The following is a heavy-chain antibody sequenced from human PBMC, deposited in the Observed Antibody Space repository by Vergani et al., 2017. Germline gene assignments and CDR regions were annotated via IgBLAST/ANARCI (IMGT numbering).Heavy chain of an antibody. CDR3: ARDARHCSNGVCYGDSYLDL. D-gene: IGHD4-17*01. J-gene: IGHJ2*01. Sequence: VQLLESGGGLVQPGGSLRLSCAASGFSFSSYAMTWVRQAPGKGLEWVAVIWFDRGNKYHADSVQGRFTIYRDNFKNTLDLQMHSLLDEDTATYYCARDARHCSNGVCYGDSYLDLWGRGTLVTVTS. CDR2: IWFDRGNK. V-gene: IGHV3-33*04. CDR1: GFSFSSYA.